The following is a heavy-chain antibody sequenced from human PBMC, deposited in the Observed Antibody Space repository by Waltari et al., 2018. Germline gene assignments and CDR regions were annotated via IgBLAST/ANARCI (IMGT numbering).Heavy chain of an antibody. CDR1: GYTFTRYG. J-gene: IGHJ4*02. CDR3: ARHYDFWSGYYPPHYYFDY. D-gene: IGHD3-3*01. Sequence: QVQLVQSGAEVKKPGASVKVSCKASGYTFTRYGISWVRPAPGQGLEWMGWVSAYNGNTNDAQKLQGRVTMTTETSTSTAYMELRSLRSDDTAVYYCARHYDFWSGYYPPHYYFDYWGQGTLVTVSS. V-gene: IGHV1-18*01. CDR2: VSAYNGNT.